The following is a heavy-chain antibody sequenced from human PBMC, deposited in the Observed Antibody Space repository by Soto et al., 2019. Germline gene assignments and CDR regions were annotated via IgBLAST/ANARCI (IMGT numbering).Heavy chain of an antibody. CDR1: GFTFSSYA. D-gene: IGHD3-22*01. CDR2: ISYGGSNK. J-gene: IGHJ4*02. CDR3: ARDGDYYYDSSGYYFGY. V-gene: IGHV3-30-3*01. Sequence: QVQLVESGGGVVQPGRSLRLSCAASGFTFSSYAMHWVRQAPGKGLEWVAVISYGGSNKYYADSVKGRFTISRDSSKNPLYLQMNSLRAADTAVYYCARDGDYYYDSSGYYFGYWGQGTLVTVSS.